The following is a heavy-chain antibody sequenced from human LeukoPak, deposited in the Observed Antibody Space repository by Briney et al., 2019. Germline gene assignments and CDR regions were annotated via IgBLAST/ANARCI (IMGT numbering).Heavy chain of an antibody. CDR1: GGTFIRFT. Sequence: SVKVSCKASGGTFIRFTISWVRQAPGQGFEWMGGATPIFGTANFAQRFQGRVSITADESTSTAFMELSSLRFEDTAVYYCAREWGLESSGFYYAYWGQGTLVTVSS. D-gene: IGHD3-22*01. CDR3: AREWGLESSGFYYAY. J-gene: IGHJ4*02. V-gene: IGHV1-69*13. CDR2: ATPIFGTA.